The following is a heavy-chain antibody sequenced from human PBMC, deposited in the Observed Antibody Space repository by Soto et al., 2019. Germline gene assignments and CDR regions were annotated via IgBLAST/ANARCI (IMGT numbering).Heavy chain of an antibody. CDR3: ARAPPSRVRPFDY. Sequence: PSETLSLTCAVYGGSFSGYYWSWIRQPPGKGLEWIGEINQSGSNNYNPSLKSRVTISVDTSKNQFSLKLSSVTAADTAVYYCARAPPSRVRPFDYWGQGTLVTVSS. V-gene: IGHV4-34*01. CDR2: INQSGSN. D-gene: IGHD6-25*01. J-gene: IGHJ4*02. CDR1: GGSFSGYY.